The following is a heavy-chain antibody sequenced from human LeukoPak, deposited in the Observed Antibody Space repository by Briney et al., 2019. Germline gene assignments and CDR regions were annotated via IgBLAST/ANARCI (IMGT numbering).Heavy chain of an antibody. CDR2: INHSGST. CDR3: AILMGSGWSVPPSDY. D-gene: IGHD6-19*01. Sequence: SETLSLTCVVYGGSFSGYYWSWIRQPPGKGLEWIGEINHSGSTNYNPSLKSRVTISVDTSKNQFSLKLSSVTAADTAVYYCAILMGSGWSVPPSDYWGQGTLVTVSS. CDR1: GGSFSGYY. J-gene: IGHJ4*02. V-gene: IGHV4-34*01.